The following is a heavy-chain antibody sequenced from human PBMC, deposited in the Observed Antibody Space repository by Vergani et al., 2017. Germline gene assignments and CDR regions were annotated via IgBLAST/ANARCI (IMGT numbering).Heavy chain of an antibody. CDR3: AKDIVVVPAAFQFDP. V-gene: IGHV3-23*01. Sequence: EVQLLESGGGLVQPGGSLRLSCAASRFTFSSYAMSWVRQAPGKGLEWVSAISGSGGSTYYADSVKGRFTISRDNSKNTLYLQMNSLRAEDTAVYYCAKDIVVVPAAFQFDPWGQGTLVTVSS. J-gene: IGHJ5*02. CDR2: ISGSGGST. CDR1: RFTFSSYA. D-gene: IGHD2-2*01.